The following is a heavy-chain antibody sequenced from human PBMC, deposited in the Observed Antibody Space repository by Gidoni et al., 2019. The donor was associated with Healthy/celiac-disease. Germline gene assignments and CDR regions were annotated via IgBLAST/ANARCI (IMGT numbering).Heavy chain of an antibody. D-gene: IGHD3-22*01. Sequence: QVQLVQSGAEVKKQGASVKVSCKASGYPFTSYDINWVRQATRQGLEWMGWMNPNSGNTGYAQKFQGRVTMTRNTSISTAYMELSSLRSEDTAVYYCARGADYYDSSGYYYENLHGMDVWGQGTTVTVSS. V-gene: IGHV1-8*01. CDR2: MNPNSGNT. CDR3: ARGADYYDSSGYYYENLHGMDV. J-gene: IGHJ6*02. CDR1: GYPFTSYD.